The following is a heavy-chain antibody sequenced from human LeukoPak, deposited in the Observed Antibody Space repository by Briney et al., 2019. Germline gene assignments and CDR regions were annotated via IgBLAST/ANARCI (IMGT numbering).Heavy chain of an antibody. J-gene: IGHJ4*02. CDR3: VTYYFDSSGPKKNY. CDR1: GGSFSGYY. Sequence: SGTLSLTCAVYGGSFSGYYWSWIRQPPGKGLEWVGEINHSGSTNYNPSLKSRVTISVDTSKKQFSLKLSSVTAADTAVYYCVTYYFDSSGPKKNYWGQGTLVTVSS. V-gene: IGHV4-34*01. D-gene: IGHD3-22*01. CDR2: INHSGST.